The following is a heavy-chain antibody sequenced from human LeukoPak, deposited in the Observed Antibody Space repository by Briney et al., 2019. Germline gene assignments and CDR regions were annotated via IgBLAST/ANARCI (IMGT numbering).Heavy chain of an antibody. D-gene: IGHD6-13*01. J-gene: IGHJ4*02. V-gene: IGHV3-9*01. CDR3: AKDKYGSSSYSFDY. CDR2: ISWNSGSI. Sequence: PGRSLRLSCAASGFTFDDYAMHWVRQAPGKGLEWVSGISWNSGSIGYADSVKGRFTISRDNAKNSLYLQMNSPRAEDTALYYCAKDKYGSSSYSFDYWGQGTLVTVSS. CDR1: GFTFDDYA.